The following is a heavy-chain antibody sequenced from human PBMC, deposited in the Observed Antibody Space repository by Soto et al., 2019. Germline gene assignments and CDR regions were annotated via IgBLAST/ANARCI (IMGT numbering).Heavy chain of an antibody. CDR1: GFTFSSYA. CDR3: AKAQYSGYAISLNLDS. V-gene: IGHV3-23*01. Sequence: EVQLLESGGGLVQPGGSLRLSCAASGFTFSSYAMTWVRQVPGKGLEWVSGISGSGGSTYYADSVKGRFTSSRDTSKNTLYLQMNSLRAEDTAVYYCAKAQYSGYAISLNLDSWGQGTLVTVSS. CDR2: ISGSGGST. D-gene: IGHD5-12*01. J-gene: IGHJ4*02.